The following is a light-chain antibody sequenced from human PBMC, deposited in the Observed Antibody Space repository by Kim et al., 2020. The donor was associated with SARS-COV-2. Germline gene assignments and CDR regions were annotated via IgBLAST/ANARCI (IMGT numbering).Light chain of an antibody. CDR2: AAS. V-gene: IGKV1-27*01. CDR1: QAISKY. CDR3: QNYNSAPWT. Sequence: SVGDRVTITGRASQAISKYLAWYQQKPGKAPKLLIYAASALQSGVPSRFSGSGSGTDFTLTISSLQPEDVATYYCQNYNSAPWTFGQGTKVDIK. J-gene: IGKJ1*01.